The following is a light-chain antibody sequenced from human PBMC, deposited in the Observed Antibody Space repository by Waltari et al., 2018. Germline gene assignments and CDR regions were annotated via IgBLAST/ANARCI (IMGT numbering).Light chain of an antibody. CDR2: EDY. CDR1: NLDNKY. V-gene: IGLV3-1*01. CDR3: HVWDSNTGV. J-gene: IGLJ3*02. Sequence: SYELPQTPSVSVSPGQTATLSCSGVNLDNKYVSWYQQKAGQSPVRVIYEDYKRPSGIPERFSGSSSGNTATLTISETQAVDEADYYCHVWDSNTGVFGGGTKLTVL.